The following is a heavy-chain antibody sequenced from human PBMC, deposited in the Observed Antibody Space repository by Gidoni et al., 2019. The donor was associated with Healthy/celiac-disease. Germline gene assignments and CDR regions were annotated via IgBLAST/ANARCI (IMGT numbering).Heavy chain of an antibody. CDR1: VYTFTSYG. D-gene: IGHD4-17*01. J-gene: IGHJ4*02. Sequence: QVQLVQSGAEVTTPGASVKVPCTPSVYTFTSYGISWVRQAPGQGLEWMGWISAYNGNTNYAQKLQGRVTMTTDTSTSTAYMELRSLRSDDTAVYYWARVRGYGGNFVEDYWGQGTLVTVSS. CDR2: ISAYNGNT. CDR3: ARVRGYGGNFVEDY. V-gene: IGHV1-18*01.